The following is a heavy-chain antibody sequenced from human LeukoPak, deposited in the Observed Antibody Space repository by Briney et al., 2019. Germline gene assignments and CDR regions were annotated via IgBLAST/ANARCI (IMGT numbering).Heavy chain of an antibody. CDR3: ARLSGGYSYGTTFDY. CDR1: GGSISSSSYY. V-gene: IGHV4-39*01. Sequence: KPSETLSLTCTVSGGSISSSSYYWGWIRQPPGKGLEWIGSIYYSGSTYYNPSLKSRVTISVDTSKNQFSLKLSSVTAADTAVYYCARLSGGYSYGTTFDYWGQGTLVTVSS. J-gene: IGHJ4*02. CDR2: IYYSGST. D-gene: IGHD5-18*01.